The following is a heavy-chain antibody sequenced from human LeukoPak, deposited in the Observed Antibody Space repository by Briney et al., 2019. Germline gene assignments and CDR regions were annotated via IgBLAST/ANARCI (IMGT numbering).Heavy chain of an antibody. CDR1: TYTFSNYW. CDR2: IFPGDSDT. Sequence: GESLKISCKGSTYTFSNYWIGWVRQMPGKGLEWIGSIFPGDSDTRYSPSFQGQVTMSVDKSITTAYLQWSSLKASDTAVYYCASIFLGGGITGWFDPWGQGTLVTVSS. CDR3: ASIFLGGGITGWFDP. J-gene: IGHJ5*02. D-gene: IGHD1-1*01. V-gene: IGHV5-51*01.